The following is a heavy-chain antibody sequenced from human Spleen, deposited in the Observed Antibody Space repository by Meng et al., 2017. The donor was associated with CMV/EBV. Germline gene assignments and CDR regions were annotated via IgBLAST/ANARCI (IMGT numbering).Heavy chain of an antibody. Sequence: ASVKVSCKASGYTFTSYGISWVRQAPGQGLEWMGWISAYNGNTNYAQKLQGRVTMTTDTSTSTAYMELRSLRSDDTAVYYCARGGGPYCSGGSCYSIFDYWGQGTLVTVSS. V-gene: IGHV1-18*01. J-gene: IGHJ4*02. CDR1: GYTFTSYG. D-gene: IGHD2-15*01. CDR2: ISAYNGNT. CDR3: ARGGGPYCSGGSCYSIFDY.